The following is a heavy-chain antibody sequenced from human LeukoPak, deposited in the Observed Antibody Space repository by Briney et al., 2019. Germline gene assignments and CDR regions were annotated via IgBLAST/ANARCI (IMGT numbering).Heavy chain of an antibody. J-gene: IGHJ4*02. CDR1: GFTFSTFP. D-gene: IGHD2-15*01. Sequence: GGSLRLSCAASGFTFSTFPMSWVRQAPGKGLEWVSSISVSGSTTYYADSVKGRFTISRDNSKNTLYLQVNSLSAGDTAIYYYAKGSVAAHYFFNYWGQGTLVTVSS. CDR2: ISVSGSTT. V-gene: IGHV3-23*01. CDR3: AKGSVAAHYFFNY.